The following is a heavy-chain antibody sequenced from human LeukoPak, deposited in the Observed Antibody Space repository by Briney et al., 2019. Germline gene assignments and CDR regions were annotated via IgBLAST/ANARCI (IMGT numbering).Heavy chain of an antibody. D-gene: IGHD4-17*01. CDR2: IYYSGNT. V-gene: IGHV4-59*01. CDR3: ARLQATVSIHSYFDY. Sequence: SSETLSLTCTVSDGSINNYYWSWIRQPPGKGLEWIGYIYYSGNTNYNPSLKSRVTISVDTSKNQISLKLTSVTAADTAVYYCARLQATVSIHSYFDYWGQGTLVTVSS. J-gene: IGHJ4*02. CDR1: DGSINNYY.